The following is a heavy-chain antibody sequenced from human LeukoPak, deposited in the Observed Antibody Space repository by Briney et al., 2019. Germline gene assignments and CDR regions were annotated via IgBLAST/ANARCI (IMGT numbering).Heavy chain of an antibody. CDR2: IYYGGST. J-gene: IGHJ4*02. D-gene: IGHD3-22*01. V-gene: IGHV4-30-4*01. CDR1: GGSISSGDYY. CDR3: ARAPYDSSGYYYFDS. Sequence: SQTLSLTCTVSGGSISSGDYYWSWIRQPPGKGLEWIGYIYYGGSTYYNPSLKSRVTISVDTSKNQFSLKLSSVTAADTAVYYCARAPYDSSGYYYFDSWGQETLVTVSS.